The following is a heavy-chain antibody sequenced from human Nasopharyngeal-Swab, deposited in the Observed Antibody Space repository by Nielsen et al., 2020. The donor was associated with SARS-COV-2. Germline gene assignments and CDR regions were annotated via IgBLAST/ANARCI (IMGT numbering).Heavy chain of an antibody. V-gene: IGHV4-34*01. J-gene: IGHJ6*02. Sequence: SETLSLTCAVYGGSFSGYYWSWIRQPPGKGLEWIGEINHSGSTNYNPSLKSRVTISVDTSKNQFSLKLSSVTAAGTAVYYCARWSVAQTPQPYGMDVWGQGTTVTVSS. CDR1: GGSFSGYY. CDR2: INHSGST. D-gene: IGHD6-19*01. CDR3: ARWSVAQTPQPYGMDV.